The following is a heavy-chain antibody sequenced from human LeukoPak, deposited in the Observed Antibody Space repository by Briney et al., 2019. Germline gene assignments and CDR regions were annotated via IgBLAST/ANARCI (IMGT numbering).Heavy chain of an antibody. V-gene: IGHV3-30*02. CDR2: I. Sequence: GGSLRLSCAASGFTLFSSYDMHWVRQAPGKGLEWVAIIDSVKGRFTISRDNSRNTLYLQMNSLRVEDTAVYYCSIVAVASDFDYRGQGTLVTVSS. J-gene: IGHJ4*02. CDR1: GFTLFSSYD. CDR3: SIVAVASDFDY. D-gene: IGHD6-19*01.